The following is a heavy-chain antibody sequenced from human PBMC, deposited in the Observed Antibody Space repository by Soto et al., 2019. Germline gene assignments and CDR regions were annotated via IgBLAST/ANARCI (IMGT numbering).Heavy chain of an antibody. Sequence: QVQLVQSGAEVKKPEASVKVSCKASGYTFTSYAMHWVREAPGQRLEWMGWINAGNGNTKYSQKFQGRVTITRDTSASTAYMELSSLRSEDTDVYYCARSWYDYVWYFQHWGQGTLVTVSS. CDR2: INAGNGNT. J-gene: IGHJ1*01. CDR1: GYTFTSYA. CDR3: ARSWYDYVWYFQH. D-gene: IGHD3-16*01. V-gene: IGHV1-3*01.